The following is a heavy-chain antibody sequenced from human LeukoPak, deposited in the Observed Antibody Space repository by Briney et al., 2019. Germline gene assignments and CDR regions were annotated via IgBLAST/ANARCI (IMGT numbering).Heavy chain of an antibody. CDR1: GYTFTSYA. Sequence: ASVKVSCKASGYTFTSYAMHWVRQAPGQRLEWMGWINAGNGNTKYSQKFQGRVTITRDTSASTAYMELSSLRSEDTAVYFNQKTAYEILTGEIHNWFDPWGQGTLVTVSS. D-gene: IGHD3-9*01. CDR3: QKTAYEILTGEIHNWFDP. V-gene: IGHV1-3*01. CDR2: INAGNGNT. J-gene: IGHJ5*02.